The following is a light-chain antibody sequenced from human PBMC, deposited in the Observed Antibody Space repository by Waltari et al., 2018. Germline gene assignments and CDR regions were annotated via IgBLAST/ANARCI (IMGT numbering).Light chain of an antibody. J-gene: IGKJ2*01. CDR3: QQYFGTPVT. V-gene: IGKV3-11*01. CDR1: QSVGNF. Sequence: EIVLTQSPATLSLSPGDRATLSCRASQSVGNFLAWYQHKPGQAPRLLIYDASNRATGIPATFSGSGSGTDFTLTISSLQPEDFALYYCQQYFGTPVTFGQGTKVEIK. CDR2: DAS.